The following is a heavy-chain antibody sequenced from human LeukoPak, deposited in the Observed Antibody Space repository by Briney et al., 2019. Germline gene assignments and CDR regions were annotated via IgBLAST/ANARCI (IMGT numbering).Heavy chain of an antibody. V-gene: IGHV3-33*08. Sequence: GGSLRLSCAASGFTFSSYGMHWARQAPGKGLEWVAVIWYDGSNKYYADSVKGRFTISRDNSKNTLYLQMNSLRAEDTAVYYCARDRYILTGSGFDYWGQGTLVTVSS. CDR1: GFTFSSYG. J-gene: IGHJ4*02. CDR2: IWYDGSNK. D-gene: IGHD3-9*01. CDR3: ARDRYILTGSGFDY.